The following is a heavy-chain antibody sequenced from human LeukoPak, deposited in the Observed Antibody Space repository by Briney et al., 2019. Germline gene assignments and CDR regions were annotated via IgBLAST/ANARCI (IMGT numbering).Heavy chain of an antibody. CDR2: IYYIGNT. CDR3: ASAYCGGDCTPYWYFDL. J-gene: IGHJ2*01. V-gene: IGHV4-30-4*01. CDR1: GGSISSGDYY. D-gene: IGHD2-21*02. Sequence: SETLSLTCTVSGGSISSGDYYWSWIRQPPGKGLEWIGYIYYIGNTSYNPSLKSRVTISVDTSKNQFSLKLSSVTAADTAVYYCASAYCGGDCTPYWYFDLWGRGTLVTVSS.